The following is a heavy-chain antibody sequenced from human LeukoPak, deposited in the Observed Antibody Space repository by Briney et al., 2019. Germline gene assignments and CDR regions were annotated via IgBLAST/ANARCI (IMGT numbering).Heavy chain of an antibody. CDR2: IWYDGSKK. D-gene: IGHD2-2*01. V-gene: IGHV3-30*02. Sequence: GGSLRLSCAASGFPFSSYGMHWVRQAPGKGLEWVAFIWYDGSKKYYADSVKGRFTISRDNSKNTLYLQMNSLRAEDTAVYYCAKDQDGVVVVLLHDAFDIWGQGTMVTVSS. CDR1: GFPFSSYG. J-gene: IGHJ3*02. CDR3: AKDQDGVVVVLLHDAFDI.